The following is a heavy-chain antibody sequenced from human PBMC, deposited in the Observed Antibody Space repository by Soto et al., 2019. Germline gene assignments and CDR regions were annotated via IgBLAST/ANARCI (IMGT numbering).Heavy chain of an antibody. J-gene: IGHJ4*02. CDR2: IYYSGST. CDR3: GAVTTGY. V-gene: IGHV4-39*01. D-gene: IGHD4-17*01. CDR1: GGSISSSSYY. Sequence: TSETLSLTCTVSGGSISSSSYYWGWIRQPPGKGLEWIGSIYYSGSTYYNPSLKSRVTISVDTSKNQFSLKLSSVTAADTAVYYCGAVTTGYWGQGTLVTVSS.